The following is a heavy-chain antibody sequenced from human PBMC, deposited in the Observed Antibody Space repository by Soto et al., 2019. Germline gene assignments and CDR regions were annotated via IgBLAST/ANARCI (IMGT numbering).Heavy chain of an antibody. CDR3: ARSIAARRYNWFDP. CDR2: IIPIFGTA. CDR1: GGTFSSYA. V-gene: IGHV1-69*06. D-gene: IGHD6-6*01. Sequence: ASVKVSCKASGGTFSSYAISWVRQAPGQGLEWMGGIIPIFGTANYAQKFQGRVTITADNSTSTAYMELSSLRSTDTAVYYCARSIAARRYNWFDPRGQGTLVTVS. J-gene: IGHJ5*02.